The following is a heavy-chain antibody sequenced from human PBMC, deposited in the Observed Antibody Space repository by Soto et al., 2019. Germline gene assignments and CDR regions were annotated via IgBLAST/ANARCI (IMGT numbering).Heavy chain of an antibody. D-gene: IGHD2-8*02. CDR1: GFTVSTYG. Sequence: QVQLVESGGGVVQPGRSLRLSCAVSGFTVSTYGMHWVRQAPGKGLEWVAVISRDGGTKFYADSVKGRFTISKDNSRNTLFLVRNRERSDYMAVYYCTGGCSSDYWGQGTLVTVSS. J-gene: IGHJ4*02. CDR2: ISRDGGTK. V-gene: IGHV3-30*03. CDR3: TGGCSSDY.